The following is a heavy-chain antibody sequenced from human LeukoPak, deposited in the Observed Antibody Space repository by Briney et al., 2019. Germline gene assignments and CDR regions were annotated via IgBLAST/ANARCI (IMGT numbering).Heavy chain of an antibody. CDR1: GFTFSGYG. J-gene: IGHJ4*02. CDR3: AKDHPGTTSFDD. D-gene: IGHD1-7*01. CDR2: IRYDGSNK. V-gene: IGHV3-30*02. Sequence: PGGSLGLSCAASGFTFSGYGMHWVRQAPGKGLEWVAFIRYDGSNKYYADSVKGRFSISRDTSKNTLYLQMNSLRGEDTAVYYCAKDHPGTTSFDDWGQGTLVTVSS.